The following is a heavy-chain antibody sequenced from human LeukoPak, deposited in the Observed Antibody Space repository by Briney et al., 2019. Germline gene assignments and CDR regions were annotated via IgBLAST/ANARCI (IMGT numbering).Heavy chain of an antibody. D-gene: IGHD3-22*01. Sequence: GASVKVSCNASGGTSSSYAISWVRQPPGQGREWMGGIIPILGTANYAQKFQGRVTITADESTSSAYLELSSLRSEDTAVYYCARSGYDISGYYPFDYWGQGTLVTVSS. CDR3: ARSGYDISGYYPFDY. CDR1: GGTSSSYA. CDR2: IIPILGTA. V-gene: IGHV1-69*13. J-gene: IGHJ4*02.